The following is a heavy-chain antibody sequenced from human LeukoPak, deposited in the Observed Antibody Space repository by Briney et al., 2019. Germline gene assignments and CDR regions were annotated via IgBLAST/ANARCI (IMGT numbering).Heavy chain of an antibody. V-gene: IGHV4-39*01. CDR1: GGSISSSTYY. CDR2: IYYSGST. Sequence: PSETLSLTCTASGGSISSSTYYWDWIRQPPGKGLEWIGSIYYSGSTYYNPSLKSRVTISVDTSKNQFSLKLSSVTAADTAVYYCARGPDRGSSWYPNWYFDLWGRGTLVTVSS. CDR3: ARGPDRGSSWYPNWYFDL. D-gene: IGHD6-13*01. J-gene: IGHJ2*01.